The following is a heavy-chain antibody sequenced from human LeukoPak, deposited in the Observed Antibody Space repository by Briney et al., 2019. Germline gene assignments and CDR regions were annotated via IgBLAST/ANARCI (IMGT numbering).Heavy chain of an antibody. J-gene: IGHJ6*02. V-gene: IGHV3-30*02. CDR1: GFTFSSYG. Sequence: GGSLRLSCAASGFTFSSYGMHWVRQAPGKGLEWGAFIRYDGSNKYYADSVKGRFTISRDNSKNTLYLQMNSLRAEDTAVYYCAKDPTQQLVYYYYYGMDVGGQGTTVTVSS. D-gene: IGHD6-13*01. CDR3: AKDPTQQLVYYYYYGMDV. CDR2: IRYDGSNK.